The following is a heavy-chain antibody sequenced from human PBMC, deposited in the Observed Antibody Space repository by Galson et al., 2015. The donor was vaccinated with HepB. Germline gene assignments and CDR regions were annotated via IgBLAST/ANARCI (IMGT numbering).Heavy chain of an antibody. CDR2: ISYDGTNK. V-gene: IGHV3-30-3*01. D-gene: IGHD3-22*01. J-gene: IGHJ6*04. CDR3: ASVLPYYYDTSAYRGFSGYYVMDV. CDR1: GFTFSSYA. Sequence: SLRLSCAVSGFTFSSYAMHWVRQAPGKGLEWVAVISYDGTNKYYADSVKGRFTISRDNSKNTLYLQMKSLRAEDTAVYYCASVLPYYYDTSAYRGFSGYYVMDVWGEGTTVTGSS.